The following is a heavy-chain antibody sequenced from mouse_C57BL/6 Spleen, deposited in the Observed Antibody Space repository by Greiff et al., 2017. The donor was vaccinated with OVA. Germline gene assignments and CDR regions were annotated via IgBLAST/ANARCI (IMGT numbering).Heavy chain of an antibody. CDR3: TRRDGSEYYFDY. CDR1: GYTFTSYW. CDR2: IYPGNSDT. V-gene: IGHV1-5*01. D-gene: IGHD1-1*01. Sequence: VQLQQSGTVLARPGASVKMSCKTSGYTFTSYWMHWVKQRPGQGLEWIGAIYPGNSDTSYNQKFKGKAKLTAVTSASTAYMELSSLTNEDSAVYYCTRRDGSEYYFDYWGQGTTLTVSS. J-gene: IGHJ2*01.